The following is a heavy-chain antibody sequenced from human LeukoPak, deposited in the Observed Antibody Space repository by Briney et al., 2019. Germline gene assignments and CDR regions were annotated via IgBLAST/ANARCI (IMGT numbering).Heavy chain of an antibody. V-gene: IGHV4-59*02. Sequence: SETLSLTCTISGGSVSDYYWSWIRQSPGKGLEWIGYIYHTGSTSYSPSLKSRVTISADTSQNQFSLKLSSVTAADTAVYYCASRKLGDDYWGQGTLVTVSS. D-gene: IGHD7-27*01. CDR1: GGSVSDYY. CDR3: ASRKLGDDY. J-gene: IGHJ4*02. CDR2: IYHTGST.